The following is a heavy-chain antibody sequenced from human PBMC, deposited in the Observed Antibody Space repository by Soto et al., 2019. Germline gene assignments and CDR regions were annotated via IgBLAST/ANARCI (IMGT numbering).Heavy chain of an antibody. CDR1: GYSLTDYY. Sequence: QVQLVQSGAEVKKPGASVKVSYKASGYSLTDYYMHWVRQAPGQGLEWLGLINPKSGNTGYAQKFQGRVTMTRDTSLSTAYMELSSLRSDDTAVYYCASHSTRYRLEFWGQGTLVTVSS. V-gene: IGHV1-2*02. D-gene: IGHD3-3*01. CDR3: ASHSTRYRLEF. CDR2: INPKSGNT. J-gene: IGHJ4*02.